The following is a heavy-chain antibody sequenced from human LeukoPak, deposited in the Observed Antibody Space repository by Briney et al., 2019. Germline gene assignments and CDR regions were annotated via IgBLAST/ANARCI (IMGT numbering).Heavy chain of an antibody. D-gene: IGHD4-17*01. CDR3: ARAAGE. J-gene: IGHJ4*02. V-gene: IGHV3-48*01. Sequence: GGSLRLSCAASGFTFSSYSMDWVRQAPGKGLEWVSYISSSSSTIYYADSVKGRFTISRDNAKNSLYLQMDSLRAEDTAVYYCARAAGEWGQGTLVTVSS. CDR1: GFTFSSYS. CDR2: ISSSSSTI.